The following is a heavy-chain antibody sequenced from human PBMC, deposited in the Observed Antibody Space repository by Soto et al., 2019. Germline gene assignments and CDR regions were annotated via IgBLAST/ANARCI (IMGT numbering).Heavy chain of an antibody. Sequence: ASVNVSCKASGYTFTSYYMHWVRQAPGQGLEWMGIINPSGGSTSYAQKFQGRVTMTRDTSTSTVYMELSSLRSEDTAVYYCACDCSGGSCYSSSYDYWGQGTLVTVSS. V-gene: IGHV1-46*03. CDR2: INPSGGST. D-gene: IGHD2-15*01. J-gene: IGHJ4*02. CDR3: ACDCSGGSCYSSSYDY. CDR1: GYTFTSYY.